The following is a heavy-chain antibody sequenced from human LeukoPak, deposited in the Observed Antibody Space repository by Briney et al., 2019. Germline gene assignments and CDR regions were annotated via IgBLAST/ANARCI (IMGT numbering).Heavy chain of an antibody. CDR1: GFTFSSYA. D-gene: IGHD6-25*01. J-gene: IGHJ4*02. V-gene: IGHV3-23*01. CDR3: ADQRLSTIFDY. Sequence: SGGSLRLSCAASGFTFSSYAMSWVRQAPGKGLEWVSAISGSGGSTYYADSVKGRFTISRDNSKNTLYLEMNSLRAEDTAVYYCADQRLSTIFDYWGQGTLVTVSS. CDR2: ISGSGGST.